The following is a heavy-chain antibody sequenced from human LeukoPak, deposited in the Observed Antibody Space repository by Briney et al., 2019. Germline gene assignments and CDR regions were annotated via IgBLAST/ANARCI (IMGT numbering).Heavy chain of an antibody. D-gene: IGHD2-15*01. J-gene: IGHJ4*02. Sequence: PGGSLRLSCAASGFTFSSYSMKWVRQAPGKGLEWVSSISSSSSYIYYADSVKGRFTISRDNAKNSLYLQMNSLRAEDTAVYYCARGVDCSGGSCYSLDLDYWGQGTLVTVSS. CDR1: GFTFSSYS. CDR2: ISSSSSYI. V-gene: IGHV3-21*01. CDR3: ARGVDCSGGSCYSLDLDY.